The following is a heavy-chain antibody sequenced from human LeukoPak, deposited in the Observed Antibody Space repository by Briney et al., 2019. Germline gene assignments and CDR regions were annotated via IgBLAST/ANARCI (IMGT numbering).Heavy chain of an antibody. CDR2: ISGRSNYI. Sequence: PGGSLRLSCAASGFTFSNAWMSRVRQAPGTGLEWVSLISGRSNYIYYGDSVKGRFTISRDNAKNSLYLQMDSLRVEDTAVYYCARDEGRYGLDVWGTGTTVIVSS. J-gene: IGHJ6*04. V-gene: IGHV3-21*01. CDR3: ARDEGRYGLDV. CDR1: GFTFSNAW.